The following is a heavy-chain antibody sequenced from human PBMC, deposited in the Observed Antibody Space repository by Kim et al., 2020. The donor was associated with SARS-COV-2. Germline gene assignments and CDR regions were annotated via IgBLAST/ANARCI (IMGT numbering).Heavy chain of an antibody. Sequence: GGSLRLSCAASGFTISSYAMHWIRQAPGKGLEWVAVISYDGSNKYYADPVKGRFTISRDNSKNTLYLQMNSLRAEDTAVYYCARDPGYVDLSYWYFDLWG. V-gene: IGHV3-30-3*01. CDR2: ISYDGSNK. J-gene: IGHJ2*01. CDR3: ARDPGYVDLSYWYFDL. CDR1: GFTISSYA. D-gene: IGHD5-18*01.